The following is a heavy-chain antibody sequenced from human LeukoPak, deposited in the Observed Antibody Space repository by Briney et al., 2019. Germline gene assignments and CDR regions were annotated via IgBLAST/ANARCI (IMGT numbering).Heavy chain of an antibody. V-gene: IGHV3-53*01. CDR2: IYSSGIT. J-gene: IGHJ4*02. D-gene: IGHD6-19*01. CDR3: ARERDYSGWQFAY. CDR1: GFTFSDYY. Sequence: GGSLRLSCAASGFTFSDYYMSWIRQAPGKGLEGVSVIYSSGITYYADSVKGRFTISRDNSKNTLYIQMNSLSAEDTAVYYCARERDYSGWQFAYWGQGPLVTVSS.